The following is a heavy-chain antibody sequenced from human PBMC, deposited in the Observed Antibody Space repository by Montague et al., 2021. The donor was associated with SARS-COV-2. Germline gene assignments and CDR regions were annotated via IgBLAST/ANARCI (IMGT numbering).Heavy chain of an antibody. J-gene: IGHJ4*02. CDR1: GGSFCPYY. CDR3: SRTYRGTFDF. Sequence: SETLSLTCAVDGGSFCPYYWSRIRQPPGRGLESNGEINHSGTTNYKSSLESRLSMSVDTSKNQFSLNLSSVTAADTAVYFCSRTYRGTFDFWGQGTLVTVSS. V-gene: IGHV4-34*01. D-gene: IGHD1-7*01. CDR2: INHSGTT.